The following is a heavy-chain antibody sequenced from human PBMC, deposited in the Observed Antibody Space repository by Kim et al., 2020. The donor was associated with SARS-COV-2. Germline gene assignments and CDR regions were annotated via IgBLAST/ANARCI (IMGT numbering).Heavy chain of an antibody. D-gene: IGHD5-18*01. CDR1: GYSFANYW. Sequence: GESLEISCKGYGYSFANYWISWVRQMAGKGLEWMGRIDPSDSYPNYSPSFQGHVTISVDKSINTVYLQWSNLKASDTAIYYCARLHVDSSMAGDDYWGQGTLVTVSS. J-gene: IGHJ4*02. CDR2: IDPSDSYP. V-gene: IGHV5-10-1*01. CDR3: ARLHVDSSMAGDDY.